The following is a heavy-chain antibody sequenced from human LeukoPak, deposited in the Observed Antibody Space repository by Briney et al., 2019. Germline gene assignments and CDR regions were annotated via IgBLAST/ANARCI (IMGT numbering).Heavy chain of an antibody. J-gene: IGHJ6*02. V-gene: IGHV4-31*03. Sequence: PSETLSLTCTVSGGSISSGGYYWSWIRQHPGKGLEWIGYIYYSGSTYYNPSLKSRVTISVDTSKNQSSLKLSSVTAADTAAYYCARVGRAAAGIRYGMDVWGQGTTVTVSS. CDR2: IYYSGST. CDR3: ARVGRAAAGIRYGMDV. D-gene: IGHD6-13*01. CDR1: GGSISSGGYY.